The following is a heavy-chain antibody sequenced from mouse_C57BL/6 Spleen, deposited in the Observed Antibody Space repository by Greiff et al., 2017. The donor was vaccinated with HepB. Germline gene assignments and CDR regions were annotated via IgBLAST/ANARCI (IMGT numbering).Heavy chain of an antibody. J-gene: IGHJ2*01. CDR2: INPNNGGT. Sequence: EVQLQQSGPELVKPGASVKMSCKASGYTFTDYNMHWVKQSHGKSLEWIGYINPNNGGTSYNQKFKGKATLTVNKSSSTAYMELRSLTSEDSAVYYCARERRGYDDYPYYFDYWGQGTTLTVSS. CDR1: GYTFTDYN. V-gene: IGHV1-22*01. CDR3: ARERRGYDDYPYYFDY. D-gene: IGHD2-4*01.